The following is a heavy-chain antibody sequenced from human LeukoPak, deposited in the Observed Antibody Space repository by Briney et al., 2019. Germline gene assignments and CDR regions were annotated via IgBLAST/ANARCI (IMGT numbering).Heavy chain of an antibody. CDR3: APQQTYSPYNWFDP. J-gene: IGHJ5*02. CDR2: IWYDGSYK. D-gene: IGHD5-12*01. V-gene: IGHV3-33*03. Sequence: PGGSLRLSCAASGFIFSNHGMHWVRQAPGKGLEWVAAIWYDGSYKYYADSVKGRFTISRDNAKNTLYLQMNSLRAEDTAVYYCAPQQTYSPYNWFDPWGQGTLVTVSS. CDR1: GFIFSNHG.